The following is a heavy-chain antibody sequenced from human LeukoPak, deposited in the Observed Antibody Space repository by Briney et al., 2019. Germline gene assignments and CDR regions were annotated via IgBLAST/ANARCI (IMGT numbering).Heavy chain of an antibody. V-gene: IGHV3-23*01. J-gene: IGHJ4*02. CDR2: ISGSGGST. D-gene: IGHD6-6*01. CDR1: GFTFSSYA. Sequence: GGSLRLSCAASGFTFSSYAMSWVRQAPGKGLEWVSAISGSGGSTYYADSVKGRFTISRDNSKNTLYLQMNSLRAEDTAVYYCAKYQQLVGTTGYFDYWGQGTLVTVSS. CDR3: AKYQQLVGTTGYFDY.